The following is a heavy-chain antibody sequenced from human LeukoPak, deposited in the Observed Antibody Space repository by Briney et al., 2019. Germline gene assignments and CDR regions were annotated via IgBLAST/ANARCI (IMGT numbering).Heavy chain of an antibody. CDR3: VRSGSPCSSSWNDAFDI. CDR2: IYPGDSNT. CDR1: GYSFTNYW. V-gene: IGHV5-51*01. J-gene: IGHJ3*02. D-gene: IGHD6-13*01. Sequence: GESLKISCKGSGYSFTNYWIGWVRQMPGKGLEWMGIIYPGDSNTRYSPSFQGQVTISVDKSISTAYLQWSSLKASDTAMYYCVRSGSPCSSSWNDAFDIWGQGTMVTVSS.